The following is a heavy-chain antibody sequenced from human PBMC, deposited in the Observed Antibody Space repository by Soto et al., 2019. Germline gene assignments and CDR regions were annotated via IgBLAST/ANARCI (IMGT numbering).Heavy chain of an antibody. V-gene: IGHV4-59*01. CDR3: ARGYYDILTGSILRGYWFDP. CDR1: GGSISSYY. Sequence: SETLSLTCTVSGGSISSYYWSWIRQPPGKGLEWIGYIYYSGSTNYNPSLKSRVTISVDTSKNQFSLKLSSVTAADTAVYYCARGYYDILTGSILRGYWFDPWGQGTLVTVSS. J-gene: IGHJ5*02. CDR2: IYYSGST. D-gene: IGHD3-9*01.